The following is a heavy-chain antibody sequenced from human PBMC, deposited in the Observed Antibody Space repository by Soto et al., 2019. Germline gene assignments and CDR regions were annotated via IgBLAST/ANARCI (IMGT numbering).Heavy chain of an antibody. J-gene: IGHJ5*02. D-gene: IGHD3-22*01. CDR1: GGSISSGCYY. CDR2: IYYSGST. CDR3: ARGSYYDSSGYYGP. V-gene: IGHV4-31*03. Sequence: PLETLSLTCTVSGGSISSGCYYWSWIRQHPGKGLEWIGCIYYSGSTYYNPSLKSRVTISVDTSKNQFSLKLSSVTAADTAVYYCARGSYYDSSGYYGPWGQGTLVTAPQ.